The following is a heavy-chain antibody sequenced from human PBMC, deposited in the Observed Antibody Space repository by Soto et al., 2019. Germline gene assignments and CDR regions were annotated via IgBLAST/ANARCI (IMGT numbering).Heavy chain of an antibody. D-gene: IGHD4-17*01. CDR2: IFYSGST. V-gene: IGHV4-59*08. CDR1: GGSISSYY. CDR3: ARHRATVPFDY. Sequence: SETLSLTCTVSGGSISSYYWSWIRQPPGKGLEWFVFIFYSGSTNYNPSLKSRVTISLDTSKNQFSLKLSSVTAADTAVYYCARHRATVPFDYWGQGTLVTVSS. J-gene: IGHJ4*02.